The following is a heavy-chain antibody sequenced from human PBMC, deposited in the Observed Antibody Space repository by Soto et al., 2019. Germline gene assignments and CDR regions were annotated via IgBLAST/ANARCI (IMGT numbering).Heavy chain of an antibody. D-gene: IGHD2-8*01. CDR2: IIPIFGTA. V-gene: IGHV1-69*13. Sequence: SSVKVSCKASGGTFSSYAISWVRQAPGQGLEWMGGIIPIFGTANYAQKFQGRVTITADESTSTAYMELSSLRSEDTAVYYCARGPEGYCTNGVCYSHVSYFDYSG. CDR1: GGTFSSYA. CDR3: ARGPEGYCTNGVCYSHVSYFDY. J-gene: IGHJ4*03.